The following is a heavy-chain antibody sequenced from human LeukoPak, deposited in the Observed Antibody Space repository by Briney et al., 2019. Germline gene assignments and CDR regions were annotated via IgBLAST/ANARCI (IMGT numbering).Heavy chain of an antibody. V-gene: IGHV1-18*01. CDR2: ISAYNGKT. J-gene: IGHJ4*02. CDR3: ARDTGAHKYSSGWPFDY. CDR1: GYTFSNYG. Sequence: ASVKVSCKASGYTFSNYGITWVRQAPGQGLEWMGWISAYNGKTNYAQKFQGRVTMTTDTSTNTAYMELSNLISDDTAVYYCARDTGAHKYSSGWPFDYWGQGTLVTVSS. D-gene: IGHD6-19*01.